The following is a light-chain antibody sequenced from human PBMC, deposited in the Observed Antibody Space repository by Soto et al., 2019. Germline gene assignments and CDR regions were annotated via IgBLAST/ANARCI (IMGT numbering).Light chain of an antibody. CDR1: QSVVNSY. V-gene: IGKV3-20*01. CDR2: DAS. J-gene: IGKJ3*01. Sequence: DIVLTQSPGTLSLSPGERAILSCRASQSVVNSYLAWFQHKPGQAPRLLIHDASRRATGIPDRFSGSGSGTDCTLTISRLEPEDFAVYYCQQYGDSPFTFGPGTRVDIK. CDR3: QQYGDSPFT.